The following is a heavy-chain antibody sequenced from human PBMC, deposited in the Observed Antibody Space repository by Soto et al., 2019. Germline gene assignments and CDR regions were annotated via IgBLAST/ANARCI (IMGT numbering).Heavy chain of an antibody. CDR3: AREALPTVTTSYWFDP. CDR1: GGSISSYY. V-gene: IGHV4-59*01. D-gene: IGHD4-17*01. J-gene: IGHJ5*02. Sequence: SETLSLTCTVSGGSISSYYWSWIRQPPGKGLEWIGYIYYSGSTNYNPSLKSRVTISVDTSKNQFSLKLSSVTAADTAVYYCAREALPTVTTSYWFDPWGQGTLVTVSS. CDR2: IYYSGST.